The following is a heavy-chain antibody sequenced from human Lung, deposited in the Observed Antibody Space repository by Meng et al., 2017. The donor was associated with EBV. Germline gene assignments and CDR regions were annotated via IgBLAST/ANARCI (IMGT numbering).Heavy chain of an antibody. D-gene: IGHD2-2*01. Sequence: QVHRVQSGAGVKKPGSSVKVPCKASGGTFSTYSITWVRQAPGQRLEWLGWILVGNGKTKYSQKFQGRVTITRDTSASTVYMELSSLRSEDTAIYYCARDPSDCSSTSCYFLGRTWFDPWGQGTLVTVSS. CDR2: ILVGNGKT. CDR1: GGTFSTYS. V-gene: IGHV1-3*01. J-gene: IGHJ5*02. CDR3: ARDPSDCSSTSCYFLGRTWFDP.